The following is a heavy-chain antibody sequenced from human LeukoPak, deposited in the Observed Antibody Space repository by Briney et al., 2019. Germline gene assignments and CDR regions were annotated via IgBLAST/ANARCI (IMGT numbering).Heavy chain of an antibody. CDR1: GGSISSYY. CDR2: IYYSGGT. D-gene: IGHD6-6*01. V-gene: IGHV4-59*08. Sequence: PSETLSLTCTISGGSISSYYWSWIRQPPGKGLEWIGSIYYSGGTNYDPSLKSRVTISVDTSKIQFSLELSSVTAADTAVYYCARWQYTISSGWFDPWGQGTLVTVSS. J-gene: IGHJ5*02. CDR3: ARWQYTISSGWFDP.